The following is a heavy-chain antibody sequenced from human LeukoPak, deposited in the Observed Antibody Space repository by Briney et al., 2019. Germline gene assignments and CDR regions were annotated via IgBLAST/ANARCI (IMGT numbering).Heavy chain of an antibody. D-gene: IGHD3-10*01. CDR3: ARVPKDSGHYDN. CDR1: GCSITQTNY. CDR2: VNLQGSS. J-gene: IGHJ4*02. V-gene: IGHV4-4*02. Sequence: PSETLSLTCGVSGCSITQTNYWTWVRQPPGKGLEWIGEVNLQGSSNYNPSLMGRVAISVDKSENHVSLQLTSVTAADTAVYYCARVPKDSGHYDNWGQGTLVAVSS.